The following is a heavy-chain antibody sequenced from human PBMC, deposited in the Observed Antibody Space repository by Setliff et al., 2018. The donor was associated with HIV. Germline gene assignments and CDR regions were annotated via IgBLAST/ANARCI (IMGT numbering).Heavy chain of an antibody. J-gene: IGHJ4*02. CDR1: GGSMTSGDYY. Sequence: SETLSLTCTVSGGSMTSGDYYWTWIRQHPVKGLEWIGYIYYSGSTYYNPSLKSRVTISVDTSKNQFSLKLSSVTAADTAVYYCARVPLSSPSRPGGYFDYWGQGTLVTVSS. CDR3: ARVPLSSPSRPGGYFDY. V-gene: IGHV4-31*03. D-gene: IGHD3-16*01. CDR2: IYYSGST.